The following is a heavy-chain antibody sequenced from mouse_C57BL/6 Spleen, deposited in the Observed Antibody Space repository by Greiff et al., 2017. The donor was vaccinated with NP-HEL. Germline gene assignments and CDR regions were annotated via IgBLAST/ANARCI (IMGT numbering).Heavy chain of an antibody. CDR1: GYTFTSYW. V-gene: IGHV1-72*01. CDR2: IDPNSGGT. D-gene: IGHD1-1*01. J-gene: IGHJ4*01. Sequence: VQLQQSGAELVKPGASVKLSCKASGYTFTSYWMHWVKQRPGRGLEWIGRIDPNSGGTKYNEKFKSKATLTVDKPSSTAYMQLSSLTSEDSAVYYGARHYGSPYYAMDYWGQGTSVTVSS. CDR3: ARHYGSPYYAMDY.